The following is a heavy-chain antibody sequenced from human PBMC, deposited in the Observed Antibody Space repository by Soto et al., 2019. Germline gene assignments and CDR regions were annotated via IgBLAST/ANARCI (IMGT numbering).Heavy chain of an antibody. V-gene: IGHV3-30*18. CDR3: AKDGAWELLQDYGMEG. CDR2: LSFYGITK. D-gene: IGHD1-26*01. Sequence: PVGSLRLSCASSVFSFSSFGMHCVRHAPGKWLEWVACLSFYGITKHYADSVKGRFTISRDNSKNTMYLQMNSLRPEDTSIYYCAKDGAWELLQDYGMEGLGPGTTV. CDR1: VFSFSSFG. J-gene: IGHJ6*01.